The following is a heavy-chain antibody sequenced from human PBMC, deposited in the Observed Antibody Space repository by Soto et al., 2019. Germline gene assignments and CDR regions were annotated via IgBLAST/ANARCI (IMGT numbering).Heavy chain of an antibody. V-gene: IGHV1-69*06. J-gene: IGHJ6*02. Sequence: QVQLVQSGAEVKKPGSSVKVSCKASRGTFGNYAVSWVRQAPGQGLEWVGGTMPVFGTVNYAQKFQGRVTISADKFTNTAYMELSSLRSEDTAVYFCARVSVTGIYGEDVWGQGTTVTVSS. CDR2: TMPVFGTV. CDR3: ARVSVTGIYGEDV. D-gene: IGHD3-10*01. CDR1: RGTFGNYA.